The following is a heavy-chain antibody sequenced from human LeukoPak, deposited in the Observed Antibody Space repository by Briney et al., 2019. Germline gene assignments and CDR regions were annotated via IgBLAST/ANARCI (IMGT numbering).Heavy chain of an antibody. CDR3: ARGPLYCSSTSCSYGMDV. J-gene: IGHJ6*02. D-gene: IGHD2-2*01. V-gene: IGHV1-8*02. CDR2: ISVYNGNT. CDR1: GYTFTSYG. Sequence: GASVKVSCKASGYTFTSYGISWVRQAPGQGLEWMGWISVYNGNTGYAQKFQGRVTMTRNTSISTAYMELSSLRSEDTAVYYCARGPLYCSSTSCSYGMDVWGQGTTVTVSS.